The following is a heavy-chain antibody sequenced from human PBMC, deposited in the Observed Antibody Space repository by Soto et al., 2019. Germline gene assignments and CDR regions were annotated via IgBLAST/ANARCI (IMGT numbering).Heavy chain of an antibody. Sequence: SETLSLTCAVSGGSISSGGYSWNRIRQPPGKGLEWIGYIYRSGSTYYNPSLKSRVTISVDRSKNQFSLKLSSVTAADTAVYYCASSHAGAHITAAVHWGQGTLVTVSS. CDR3: ASSHAGAHITAAVH. V-gene: IGHV4-30-2*01. CDR1: GGSISSGGYS. CDR2: IYRSGST. D-gene: IGHD6-13*01. J-gene: IGHJ4*02.